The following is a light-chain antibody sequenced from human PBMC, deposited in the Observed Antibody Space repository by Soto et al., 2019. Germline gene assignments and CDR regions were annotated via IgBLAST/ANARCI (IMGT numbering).Light chain of an antibody. CDR3: QQRYNWPLT. J-gene: IGKJ1*01. V-gene: IGKV3-11*01. Sequence: EVVLTQSPATLSLSPGERANLSCRTSQSVSRTLAWYQQKSGQAPRPLIYDASNRATGIPTRFSGSGSGTDFTLTISSLEPEDFAVYYCQQRYNWPLTFGQGTKVEIK. CDR2: DAS. CDR1: QSVSRT.